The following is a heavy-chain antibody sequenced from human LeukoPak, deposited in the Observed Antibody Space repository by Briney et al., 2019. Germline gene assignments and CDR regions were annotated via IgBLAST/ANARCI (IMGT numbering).Heavy chain of an antibody. V-gene: IGHV3-23*01. CDR3: ANIGSSTFGSTGF. Sequence: GGSLRLSCAASGFTFSSYWMSWVRQAPGKGLEWVSAISGSGGSTYYADSVKGRFTISRDNSKNTLYLQMDSLRAEDTAAYYCANIGSSTFGSTGFWGQGTLVTVSS. CDR1: GFTFSSYW. D-gene: IGHD3-16*01. J-gene: IGHJ4*02. CDR2: ISGSGGST.